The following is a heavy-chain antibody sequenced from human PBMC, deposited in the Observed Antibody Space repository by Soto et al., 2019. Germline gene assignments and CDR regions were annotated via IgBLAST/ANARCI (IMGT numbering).Heavy chain of an antibody. CDR1: GGTFSSYA. D-gene: IGHD6-6*01. CDR3: AIRRGGSSSPWGGIDY. CDR2: IIPIFGTA. Sequence: QVQLVQSGAEVKKPGSSVKVSCKASGGTFSSYAISWVRQAPGQGLEWMGGIIPIFGTANYAQKFRGRVTIPAADSTSTASLELSSLRSEDTAVYYCAIRRGGSSSPWGGIDYWGQGTLVTVSS. J-gene: IGHJ4*02. V-gene: IGHV1-69*01.